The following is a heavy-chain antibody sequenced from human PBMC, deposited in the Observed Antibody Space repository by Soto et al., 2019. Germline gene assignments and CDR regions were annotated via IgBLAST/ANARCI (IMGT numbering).Heavy chain of an antibody. D-gene: IGHD3-3*01. V-gene: IGHV3-64D*06. Sequence: LRLSCSASGFTFSNSAMYWVRQAPGKGLEYVATITSYGGTTYYADSVKGRFTISRDNSKNILYLQMSSLRPEDTAVYYCVKGEVMIFGVVTFDRWGQGTLVTVSS. J-gene: IGHJ5*02. CDR3: VKGEVMIFGVVTFDR. CDR1: GFTFSNSA. CDR2: ITSYGGTT.